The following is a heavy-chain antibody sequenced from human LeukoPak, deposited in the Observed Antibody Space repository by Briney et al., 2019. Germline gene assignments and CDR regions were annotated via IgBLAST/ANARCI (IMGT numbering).Heavy chain of an antibody. J-gene: IGHJ4*02. CDR3: ARRYCSGSWCYFFDS. CDR2: IHYLGST. CDR1: GGSISSGGYS. D-gene: IGHD2-15*01. V-gene: IGHV4-30-2*03. Sequence: SQTLSLTCAVSGGSISSGGYSWVWIRQPPGKGLEWIGSIHYLGSTYYNPSLKTRVTISVDTSRNQFSLRLNSVTAADTGVYYCARRYCSGSWCYFFDSWGQGTLVTVSS.